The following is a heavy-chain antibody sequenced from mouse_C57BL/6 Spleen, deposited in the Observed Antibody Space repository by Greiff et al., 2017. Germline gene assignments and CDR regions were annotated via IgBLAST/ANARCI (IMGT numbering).Heavy chain of an antibody. D-gene: IGHD1-1*01. CDR2: IDPSDSYT. CDR3: ARYPNYYGSSPYFDY. CDR1: GYTFTSYW. V-gene: IGHV1-59*01. J-gene: IGHJ2*01. Sequence: QVQLQQSGAELVRPGTSVKLSCKASGYTFTSYWMHWVKQRPGQGLEWIGVIDPSDSYTNYNQKFKGKATLTVDTSSSTAYMQLSSLTSEDSAVYYCARYPNYYGSSPYFDYWGQGTTLIASS.